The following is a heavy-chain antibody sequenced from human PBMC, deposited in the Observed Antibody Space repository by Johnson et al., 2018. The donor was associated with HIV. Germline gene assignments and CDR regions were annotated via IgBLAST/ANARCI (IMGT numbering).Heavy chain of an antibody. J-gene: IGHJ3*02. V-gene: IGHV3-33*01. CDR3: ARDGGSYYDSSGYLGDAFDI. Sequence: QVQLVESGGGVVQPGRSLRLSCAASGFTFSSYGMHWVRQAPGKGLEWVAVIWYDGSNKYYADSVKGRFTISRDNSKNTLDLQMNSLRAEDTAVYYGARDGGSYYDSSGYLGDAFDIWGQGTMVTVSS. D-gene: IGHD3-22*01. CDR2: IWYDGSNK. CDR1: GFTFSSYG.